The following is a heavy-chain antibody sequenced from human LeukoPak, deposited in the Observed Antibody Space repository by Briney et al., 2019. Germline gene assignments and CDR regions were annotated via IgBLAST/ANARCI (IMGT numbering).Heavy chain of an antibody. CDR3: ARDPFCSGGSCYGLHDAFDI. CDR2: ISAYNGNT. Sequence: ASVKVFCKASGYTFTSYGISWVRQAPGQGLEGMGWISAYNGNTNYAQKLQGRVTMTRDTATSTVYMELSSLRSEDTAVYYCARDPFCSGGSCYGLHDAFDIWGQGTMVTVSS. D-gene: IGHD2-15*01. V-gene: IGHV1-18*01. J-gene: IGHJ3*02. CDR1: GYTFTSYG.